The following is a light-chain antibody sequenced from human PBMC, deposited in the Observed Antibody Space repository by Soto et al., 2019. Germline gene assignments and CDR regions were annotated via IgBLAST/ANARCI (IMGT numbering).Light chain of an antibody. CDR3: KSYAGSNTYV. CDR1: RNDIGVYDF. CDR2: EVV. Sequence: QCLLTQAPSASGSPGQSVTISCTGTRNDIGVYDFVSWYQHHPGKAPRLIIYEVVQRPSGVPDRFSGSKSGNTASLTVSGLQAADEADYFCKSYAGSNTYVFGSGTKVTVL. V-gene: IGLV2-8*01. J-gene: IGLJ1*01.